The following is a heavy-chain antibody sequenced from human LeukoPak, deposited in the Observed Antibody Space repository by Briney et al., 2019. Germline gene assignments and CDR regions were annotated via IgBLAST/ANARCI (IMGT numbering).Heavy chain of an antibody. CDR3: ARDEQVGGSYRGALSYYFDY. Sequence: ASVKVSCKASGYTFTSYGISWVRQAPGQGLEWMGWISAYNGNTNYARKLQGRVTMTTDTSTSTAYMELRSLRSDDTAVYYCARDEQVGGSYRGALSYYFDYWGQGTLVTVSS. CDR2: ISAYNGNT. V-gene: IGHV1-18*01. D-gene: IGHD1-26*01. J-gene: IGHJ4*02. CDR1: GYTFTSYG.